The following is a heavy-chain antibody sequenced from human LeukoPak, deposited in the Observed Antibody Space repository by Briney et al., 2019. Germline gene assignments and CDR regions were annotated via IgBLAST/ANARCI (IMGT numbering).Heavy chain of an antibody. Sequence: PGGSLRLSCVDSGFTFANAWMSWVRQAPGKGLEWIGRIKSKTDGETTNYAEPVRGRFTISRDDSKSAVYLQMNSLKIEDTAVYYCTTDLGTYYHGSQRLIPIDYWGQGTLVTVSS. J-gene: IGHJ4*02. CDR2: IKSKTDGETT. CDR1: GFTFANAW. D-gene: IGHD3-10*01. CDR3: TTDLGTYYHGSQRLIPIDY. V-gene: IGHV3-15*01.